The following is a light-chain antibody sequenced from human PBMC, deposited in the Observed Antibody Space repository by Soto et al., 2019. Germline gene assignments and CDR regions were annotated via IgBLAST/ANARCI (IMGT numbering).Light chain of an antibody. V-gene: IGKV3-11*01. CDR2: DAY. CDR3: QQRHMWPLT. Sequence: EVLWTQSPVTLSLSPGERGTLSCRASQSFRGLLAWYQQKPGQAPRLLIHDAYNRATGIPPRFSGSGSGTDFTLTISSLEPEDSAVYYCQQRHMWPLTFGQGTRLEIK. CDR1: QSFRGL. J-gene: IGKJ5*01.